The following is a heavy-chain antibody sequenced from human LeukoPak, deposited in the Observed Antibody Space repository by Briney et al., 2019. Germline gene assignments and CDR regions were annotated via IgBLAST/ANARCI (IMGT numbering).Heavy chain of an antibody. J-gene: IGHJ4*02. Sequence: GGSLRLSCAASGFTFSSYWMHWVRQAPGKGLVWVSRINTDGSSTSYADSVKGRFTISRDNSKNTLYLQMNSLRAEDTAVYYCAKDRDYGGNAENFDYWGQGTLVTVSS. CDR3: AKDRDYGGNAENFDY. CDR1: GFTFSSYW. CDR2: INTDGSST. D-gene: IGHD4-23*01. V-gene: IGHV3-74*01.